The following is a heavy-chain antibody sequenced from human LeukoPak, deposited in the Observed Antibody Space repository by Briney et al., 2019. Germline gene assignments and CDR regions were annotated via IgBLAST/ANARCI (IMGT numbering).Heavy chain of an antibody. D-gene: IGHD3-9*01. CDR3: AREGHYDILAGYSTVEYYFYYMDV. Sequence: GGSVRLSCEASGFTFSHYGIHWVRQTPGKGLEWVAAISSDGVEKHYADSVKGRFTISRDNSKSTLYLQMNSLRAEDTALYYCAREGHYDILAGYSTVEYYFYYMDVWGKGTTVTVSS. V-gene: IGHV3-30*04. J-gene: IGHJ6*03. CDR1: GFTFSHYG. CDR2: ISSDGVEK.